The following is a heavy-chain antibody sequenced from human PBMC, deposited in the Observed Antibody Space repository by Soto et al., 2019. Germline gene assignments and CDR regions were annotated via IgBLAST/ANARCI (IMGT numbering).Heavy chain of an antibody. Sequence: QEQLVESGGGVVQPGRSLRLSCAASGFTFSNYAMHWVRQAPGKGLEWVAVISYDGRNRYYADSVKGRFTIPRDNSKNTLYQQRNSLRAEDTAVYYGARDSYGMDVWGQGTTVTVSA. V-gene: IGHV3-30*04. CDR3: ARDSYGMDV. J-gene: IGHJ6*01. CDR1: GFTFSNYA. CDR2: ISYDGRNR.